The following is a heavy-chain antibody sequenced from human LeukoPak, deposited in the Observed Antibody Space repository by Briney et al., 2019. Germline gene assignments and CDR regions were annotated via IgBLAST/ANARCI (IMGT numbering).Heavy chain of an antibody. J-gene: IGHJ3*02. CDR3: ASSAGGYSYGSDAFDI. D-gene: IGHD5-18*01. Sequence: GESLKISCKGSGYSFTSYWIGWVRQMPGKGLEWMGIIYPGDSDTRYSPSFQGQVTISADKSISTAYLQWSSLKASDTAMYYCASSAGGYSYGSDAFDIWGQGTMVTVSS. CDR1: GYSFTSYW. CDR2: IYPGDSDT. V-gene: IGHV5-51*01.